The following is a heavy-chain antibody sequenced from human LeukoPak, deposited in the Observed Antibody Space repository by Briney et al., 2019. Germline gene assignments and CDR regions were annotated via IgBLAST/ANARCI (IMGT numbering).Heavy chain of an antibody. CDR1: GLRFSNYG. CDR2: IWDDGSYK. Sequence: PGGSLRLSCEASGLRFSNYGMHWVRQATGKGLEGVAVIWDDGSYKYYADSVKGRFTISRDNSKNKLYLQMNSLRAEDTAVYYCAKPTRGSGSFLIDYWGQGTLVTVSS. CDR3: AKPTRGSGSFLIDY. D-gene: IGHD1-26*01. J-gene: IGHJ4*02. V-gene: IGHV3-33*06.